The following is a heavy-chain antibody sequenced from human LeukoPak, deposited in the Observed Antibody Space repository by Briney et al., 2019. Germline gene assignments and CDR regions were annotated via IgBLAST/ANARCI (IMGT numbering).Heavy chain of an antibody. CDR1: GFTFSSYA. CDR3: AKSRPSESWFGEFDIDS. J-gene: IGHJ4*02. V-gene: IGHV3-23*01. D-gene: IGHD3-10*01. CDR2: ISGSGGST. Sequence: PGGSLRLSCAASGFTFSSYAMSWVRQAPGKGLEWVSAISGSGGSTYYADSVKGRFTISRDNSRNTLYLQMHSLRVEDTAVYYCAKSRPSESWFGEFDIDSWGQGTPVTVSS.